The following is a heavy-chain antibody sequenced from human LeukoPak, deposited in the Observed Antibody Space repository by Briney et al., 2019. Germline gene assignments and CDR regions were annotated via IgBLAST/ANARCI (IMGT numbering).Heavy chain of an antibody. J-gene: IGHJ4*02. CDR2: MKKDGSET. V-gene: IGHV3-7*01. D-gene: IGHD2-2*01. CDR1: GFTFSSYS. CDR3: GRDYCSRTSCYDY. Sequence: PGGSLRLSCVVSGFTFSSYSMIWVRQAPGKGLQWVANMKKDGSETKYVESVKGRFTIPRDNAKNSLYLQMNSLRAEDTAVYYCGRDYCSRTSCYDYWGQGTLVTVSS.